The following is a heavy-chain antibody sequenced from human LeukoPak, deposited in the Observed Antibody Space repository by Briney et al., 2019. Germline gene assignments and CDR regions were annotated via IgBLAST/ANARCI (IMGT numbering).Heavy chain of an antibody. CDR3: ARDGHGVPLDY. J-gene: IGHJ4*02. CDR2: ISYDGTEK. CDR1: GLSFSSYA. Sequence: GRSLRLSCAASGLSFSSYAMHWVRQAPGKGLEWVAVISYDGTEKYYGDSVKGRFTISRDNSKNTLYLQMNSLRAEDTALYYCARDGHGVPLDYWGQGTLVTVSP. D-gene: IGHD4-17*01. V-gene: IGHV3-30-3*01.